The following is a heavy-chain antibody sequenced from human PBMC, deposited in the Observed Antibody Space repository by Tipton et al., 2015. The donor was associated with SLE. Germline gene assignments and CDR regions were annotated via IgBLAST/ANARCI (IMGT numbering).Heavy chain of an antibody. CDR3: ARDKWGEYTASTGYFWSFDP. Sequence: LRLSCTVSGGSLNNHFCSWIRQSAGKGLEWIGRVSPSGGTNYNPSLKSRVTMSVDTSRNQFSLNLSSLTAADTAVYFCARDKWGEYTASTGYFWSFDPWGQGTLVTVSS. J-gene: IGHJ5*02. CDR2: VSPSGGT. V-gene: IGHV4-4*07. D-gene: IGHD3-9*01. CDR1: GGSLNNHF.